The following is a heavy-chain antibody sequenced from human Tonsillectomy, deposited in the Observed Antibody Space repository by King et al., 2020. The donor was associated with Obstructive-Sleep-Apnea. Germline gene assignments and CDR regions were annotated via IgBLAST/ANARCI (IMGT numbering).Heavy chain of an antibody. CDR1: GFTFSSYW. CDR3: ARSVLYGDYALDY. CDR2: IKQDGNEK. J-gene: IGHJ4*02. V-gene: IGHV3-7*03. D-gene: IGHD4-17*01. Sequence: VQLVESGGGLVQPGGSLRLSCAASGFTFSSYWMNWFRQAPGKGLEWGANIKQDGNEKYYVDSVQGRFSISRDNAKNSLYLQMNSLRAEDTAVYYCARSVLYGDYALDYWGQGTLVTVSS.